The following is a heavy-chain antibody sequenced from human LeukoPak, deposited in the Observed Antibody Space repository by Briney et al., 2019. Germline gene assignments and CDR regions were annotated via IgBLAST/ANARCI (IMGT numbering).Heavy chain of an antibody. V-gene: IGHV3-7*01. CDR2: INQDGSEK. J-gene: IGHJ4*02. D-gene: IGHD5-18*01. CDR3: AVNSPYDY. CDR1: GFTFSHYW. Sequence: GGSLRLSCAASGFTFSHYWMTWVRQAPGKGLEWVANINQDGSEKYYADSVKGRFTISRDNAKNSLFLQMNNLRAEDTAVYYCAVNSPYDYWGQGTLVTVSS.